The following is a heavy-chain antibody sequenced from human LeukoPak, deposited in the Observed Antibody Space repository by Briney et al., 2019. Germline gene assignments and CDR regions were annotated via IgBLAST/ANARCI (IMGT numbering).Heavy chain of an antibody. D-gene: IGHD3-22*01. CDR1: GFTFSSYS. CDR3: ARAYDTSGYYY. J-gene: IGHJ4*02. CDR2: ISSSSSTI. Sequence: GGSLRLSCAASGFTFSSYSMNWVRQAPGKGLEWVSYISSSSSTIHYADSVKGRFTISRDNAKNSLYLQMNSLRAEDTAAYYCARAYDTSGYYYWGQGTLVTVSS. V-gene: IGHV3-48*04.